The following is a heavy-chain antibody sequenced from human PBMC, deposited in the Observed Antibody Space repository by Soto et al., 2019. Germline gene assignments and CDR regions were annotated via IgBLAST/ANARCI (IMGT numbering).Heavy chain of an antibody. CDR1: GFTFSIYS. D-gene: IGHD2-2*01. CDR2: IMPGSSHI. J-gene: IGHJ4*02. Sequence: GGSLRLSCAASGFTFSIYSMNWVRQAPGKGLEWVSYIMPGSSHIFYADSVKGRFTISRDNARNSLYLQMNSLRAEDTAVYYCARGGLVAWIYFDYWGQGTLVTVSS. CDR3: ARGGLVAWIYFDY. V-gene: IGHV3-48*01.